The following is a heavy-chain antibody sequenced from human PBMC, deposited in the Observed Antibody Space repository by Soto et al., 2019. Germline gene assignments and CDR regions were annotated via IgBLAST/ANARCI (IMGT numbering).Heavy chain of an antibody. CDR1: GGSISSYY. CDR3: ARAKSIPYYYGMDV. J-gene: IGHJ6*02. D-gene: IGHD2-21*01. CDR2: IYYSGST. Sequence: PSENLSLTCTVSGGSISSYYWSWIRQPPGKGLEWIGYIYYSGSTNYNPSLKSRVTISVDTSKNQFSLKLSSVTAADTAVYYCARAKSIPYYYGMDVWGQGTTVTVSS. V-gene: IGHV4-59*01.